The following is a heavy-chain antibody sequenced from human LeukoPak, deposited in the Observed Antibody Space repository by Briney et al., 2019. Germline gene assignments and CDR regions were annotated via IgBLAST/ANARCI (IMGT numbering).Heavy chain of an antibody. CDR3: ARHESSWPYYYYMDV. CDR2: IYPGDSDT. V-gene: IGHV5-51*01. D-gene: IGHD5-12*01. Sequence: GESLKISCKGSGYSFTSYWIGWVRQMPGKGLEWMGIIYPGDSDTRYSPSFQGQVTISADKSIGTAYLQWSSLKASDTAMYYCARHESSWPYYYYMDVCGKGTTVTVSS. J-gene: IGHJ6*03. CDR1: GYSFTSYW.